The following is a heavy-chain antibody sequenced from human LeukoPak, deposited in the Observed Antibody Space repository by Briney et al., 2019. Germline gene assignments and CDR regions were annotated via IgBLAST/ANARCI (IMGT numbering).Heavy chain of an antibody. CDR3: AKERQTNTAFDS. J-gene: IGHJ4*02. V-gene: IGHV3-23*01. CDR2: ISDSGGRT. CDR1: AFTFNTNP. Sequence: GGSLRLSCAASAFTFNTNPMAWLRQAPGKGLEWVSLISDSGGRTYYADSVKGRFTISRDNSKNTLFLQMSSLRVEVTAIYYCAKERQTNTAFDSWGQGTLVTVSS. D-gene: IGHD1/OR15-1a*01.